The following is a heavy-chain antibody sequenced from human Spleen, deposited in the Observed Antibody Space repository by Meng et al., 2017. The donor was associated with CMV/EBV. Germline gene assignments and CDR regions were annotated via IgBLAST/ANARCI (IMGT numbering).Heavy chain of an antibody. Sequence: GGSLRLSCAASGFTFSSNDMHWVRQTTGKGLEWVSAIGTAGDTYYPGSVKGRFTISRDNSKNTLYLQMSSLRVEDTAVYYCAKDRRKSGSYYYHFDYWGQGALVTVSS. CDR2: IGTAGDT. CDR3: AKDRRKSGSYYYHFDY. J-gene: IGHJ4*02. V-gene: IGHV3-13*01. D-gene: IGHD1-26*01. CDR1: GFTFSSND.